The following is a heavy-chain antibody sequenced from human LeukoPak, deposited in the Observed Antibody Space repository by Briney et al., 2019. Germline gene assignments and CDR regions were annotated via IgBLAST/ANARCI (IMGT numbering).Heavy chain of an antibody. CDR3: ARLGATNPGFDY. CDR2: IGSSSSYI. Sequence: SGGSLRLSCAASGFTFSSYWMSWVRQAPWKGLEWVSSIGSSSSYIYYADSVKGRFTISRDNAKNSLYLQMNSLRAEDTAVYYCARLGATNPGFDYWGQGTLVTVSS. D-gene: IGHD1-26*01. CDR1: GFTFSSYW. J-gene: IGHJ4*02. V-gene: IGHV3-21*01.